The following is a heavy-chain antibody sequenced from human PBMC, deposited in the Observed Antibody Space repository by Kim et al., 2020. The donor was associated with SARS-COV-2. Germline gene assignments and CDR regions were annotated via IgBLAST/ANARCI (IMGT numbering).Heavy chain of an antibody. V-gene: IGHV4-38-2*02. Sequence: SETLSLTCTVSGYSISSGYYWGWIRQPPGKGLEWIGSIYHSGSTYYNPSLKSRVTISVDTSKNQFSLKLSSVTAADTAVYYCARVRTYSRYDAFDIWGQGTMVTISS. CDR2: IYHSGST. D-gene: IGHD2-21*01. CDR3: ARVRTYSRYDAFDI. J-gene: IGHJ3*02. CDR1: GYSISSGYY.